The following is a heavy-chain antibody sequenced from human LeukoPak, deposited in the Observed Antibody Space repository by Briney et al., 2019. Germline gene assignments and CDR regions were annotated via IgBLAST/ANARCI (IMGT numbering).Heavy chain of an antibody. CDR2: IWYDGSHK. CDR3: AKDGHYYAPKDAFDI. V-gene: IGHV3-33*06. J-gene: IGHJ3*02. D-gene: IGHD3-10*01. CDR1: GFTFSSYG. Sequence: GGSLRLSCAASGFTFSSYGMHWVRQAPGKGLEWVAVIWYDGSHKYYADSVKGRFTISRDNTKNTLYLQMNSLRAEDTAVYYCAKDGHYYAPKDAFDIWGQGTMVTVSS.